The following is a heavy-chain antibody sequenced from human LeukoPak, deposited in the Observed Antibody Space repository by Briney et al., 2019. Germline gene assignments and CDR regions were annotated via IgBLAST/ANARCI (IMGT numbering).Heavy chain of an antibody. V-gene: IGHV3-21*01. D-gene: IGHD2-2*01. J-gene: IGHJ4*02. Sequence: GGSLRLSCAASGFTFSSYSMNWVRQAPGKGLEWVSSISSSSSYIYYADSVKGRFTISRDNAKNSLYLQMNSLRAEDTAVYYCARYCNSTSCYGFDYWGQGTLVTVSS. CDR2: ISSSSSYI. CDR1: GFTFSSYS. CDR3: ARYCNSTSCYGFDY.